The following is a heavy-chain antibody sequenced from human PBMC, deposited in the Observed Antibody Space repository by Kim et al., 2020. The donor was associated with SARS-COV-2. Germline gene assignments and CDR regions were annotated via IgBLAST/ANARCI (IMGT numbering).Heavy chain of an antibody. V-gene: IGHV1-18*01. D-gene: IGHD6-19*01. Sequence: ASVKVSCKASGYTFTSYGISWVRQAPGQGLEWMGWISAYNGNTNYAQKLQGRVTMTTDTSTSTAYMELRSLRSDDTAVYYCARVVRVVAGYGGDAFDIWGQGTMVTVSS. J-gene: IGHJ3*02. CDR3: ARVVRVVAGYGGDAFDI. CDR1: GYTFTSYG. CDR2: ISAYNGNT.